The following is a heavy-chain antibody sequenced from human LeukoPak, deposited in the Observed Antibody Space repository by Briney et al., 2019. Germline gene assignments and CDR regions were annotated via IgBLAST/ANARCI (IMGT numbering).Heavy chain of an antibody. CDR3: ARRRYCSGGSCYVGYYFDY. D-gene: IGHD2-15*01. CDR2: IYYSGST. V-gene: IGHV4-59*08. Sequence: PSETLSLTCTVSGGSISSYYWSWIRQPPGKGLEWIGYIYYSGSTNYNPSLKSRVTISVDTSKNQFSLKLSSVTAADTAVYYCARRRYCSGGSCYVGYYFDYWGQGTLVTVSS. J-gene: IGHJ4*02. CDR1: GGSISSYY.